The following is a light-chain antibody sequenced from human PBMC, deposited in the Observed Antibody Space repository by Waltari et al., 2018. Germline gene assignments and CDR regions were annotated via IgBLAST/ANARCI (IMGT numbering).Light chain of an antibody. CDR3: SSYTSTWV. CDR2: DVS. J-gene: IGLJ3*02. Sequence: QSALTQSASVSGSPGQSTPLSCTGTSSDFSVFNYVSWYQQDPGKAPQHMIYDVSKRPSGVSNRFSGSKSGNTASLTISGLQAEDEADYYCSSYTSTWVFGGGTKLTVL. V-gene: IGLV2-14*01. CDR1: SSDFSVFNY.